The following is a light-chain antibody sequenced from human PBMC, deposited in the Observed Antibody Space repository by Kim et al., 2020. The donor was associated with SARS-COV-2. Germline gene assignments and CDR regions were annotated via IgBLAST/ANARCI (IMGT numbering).Light chain of an antibody. J-gene: IGLJ2*01. CDR3: QAWDSSTAVV. CDR1: KLGEKY. V-gene: IGLV3-1*01. Sequence: VAPGQTARITCSGDKLGEKYACWYQQKPGQSPVLVIYQDSKRPSGIPERFSGSNSGNTATLTISGTQAMDEADYYCQAWDSSTAVVFGGGTQLTVL. CDR2: QDS.